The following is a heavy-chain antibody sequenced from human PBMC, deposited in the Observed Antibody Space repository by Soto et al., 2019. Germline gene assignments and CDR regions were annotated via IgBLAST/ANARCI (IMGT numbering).Heavy chain of an antibody. J-gene: IGHJ6*02. CDR3: ARDDYGDLPSSYYYGMDV. CDR1: GGTFSSYA. D-gene: IGHD4-17*01. CDR2: ILPIFGTA. V-gene: IGHV1-69*12. Sequence: QVQLVQSGAEVKKPGSSVKVSCKASGGTFSSYAISWVRQAPGQGRAWMGGILPIFGTANYAQKFQGRVTLTADESTSTAYMELSSLRSEDTALYYCARDDYGDLPSSYYYGMDVWGHGTTVIVSS.